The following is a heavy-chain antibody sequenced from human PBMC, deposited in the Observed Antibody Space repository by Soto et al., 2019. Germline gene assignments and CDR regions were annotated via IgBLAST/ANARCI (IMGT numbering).Heavy chain of an antibody. CDR3: ARRGMVRGYFDY. CDR1: GGSFSGYY. Sequence: SETLSLTCAVYGGSFSGYYLSWIRQPPGKGLERIGEINHSGSTNYNPSLKSRVTISVDTSKNQFSLKLSSVTAAVTAVYYCARRGMVRGYFDYWGQGTLVTVSS. CDR2: INHSGST. D-gene: IGHD3-10*01. J-gene: IGHJ4*02. V-gene: IGHV4-34*01.